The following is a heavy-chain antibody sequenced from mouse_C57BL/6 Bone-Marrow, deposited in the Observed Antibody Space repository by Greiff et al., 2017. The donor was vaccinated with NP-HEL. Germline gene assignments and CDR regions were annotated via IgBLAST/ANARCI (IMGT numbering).Heavy chain of an antibody. Sequence: QVQLQQSGAELVKPGASVKMSCKASGYTFTSYWITWVKQRPGQGLEWIGDIYPGSGSTNYNEKFKSKATLTVDTSSSTAYMQLSSLTSEDSAVYYCARSEGSSYAWFAYWGQGTLVTVSA. J-gene: IGHJ3*01. V-gene: IGHV1-55*01. CDR1: GYTFTSYW. CDR3: ARSEGSSYAWFAY. D-gene: IGHD1-1*01. CDR2: IYPGSGST.